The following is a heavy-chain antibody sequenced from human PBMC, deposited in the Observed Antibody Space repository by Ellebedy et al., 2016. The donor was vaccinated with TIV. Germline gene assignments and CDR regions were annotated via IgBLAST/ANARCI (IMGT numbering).Heavy chain of an antibody. CDR1: GYTFTSYY. J-gene: IGHJ4*02. D-gene: IGHD3-22*01. CDR2: INPTTGNS. V-gene: IGHV1-46*01. CDR3: ARGDNYYYDSSGYYYTY. Sequence: ASVKVSCKASGYTFTSYYFYWVRPAPGQGLEWMGIINPTTGNSNYAQKFQGRVTMTRDTSTSTVYLELTSLRSEDTAVYYCARGDNYYYDSSGYYYTYWGQGTLVTVSS.